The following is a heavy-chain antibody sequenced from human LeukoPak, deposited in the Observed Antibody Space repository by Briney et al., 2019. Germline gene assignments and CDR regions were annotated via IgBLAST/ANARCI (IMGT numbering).Heavy chain of an antibody. CDR1: GFTFSSYA. V-gene: IGHV3-23*01. J-gene: IGHJ4*02. CDR2: ISGSGDST. CDR3: AKGIYYGTLYY. Sequence: PGGSLRLSCAASGFTFSSYAMNWVRQAPGKGLEWVSAISGSGDSTYYADSVKGRFTTSRDNSKNTLYLQMNSLRAEDTAVYYCAKGIYYGTLYYWGQGTLVTVSS. D-gene: IGHD3-22*01.